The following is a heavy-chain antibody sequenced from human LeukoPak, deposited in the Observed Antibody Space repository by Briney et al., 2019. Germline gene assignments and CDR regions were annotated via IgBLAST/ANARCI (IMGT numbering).Heavy chain of an antibody. CDR1: GGSISSSSYF. CDR3: ASLPRELRRVPYYFDY. Sequence: PSETLSLTCTVSGGSISSSSYFWGWIRQPPGKGLEWIVSIHFSGSAYYNPSLKSRVTISVDTSKNQFSLKVSSVTAADTAGYYCASLPRELRRVPYYFDYGGQGTLVTVSS. CDR2: IHFSGSA. V-gene: IGHV4-39*01. J-gene: IGHJ4*02. D-gene: IGHD2-21*01.